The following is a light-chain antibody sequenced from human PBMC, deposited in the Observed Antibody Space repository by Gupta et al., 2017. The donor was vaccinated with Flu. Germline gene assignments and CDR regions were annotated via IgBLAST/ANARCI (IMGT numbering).Light chain of an antibody. V-gene: IGLV1-47*01. CDR2: KNS. Sequence: QSVLTQSPSASGTPGQRVTMSCSGPSSNIGRYFVSWYQVVPGTGPRLLIYKNSQRPSGVPDRFSGSKSGTSASLAVSGLRAEDQGEYYCAVWDDSLNGHLVFGGGTKLTVL. J-gene: IGLJ3*02. CDR3: AVWDDSLNGHLV. CDR1: SSNIGRYF.